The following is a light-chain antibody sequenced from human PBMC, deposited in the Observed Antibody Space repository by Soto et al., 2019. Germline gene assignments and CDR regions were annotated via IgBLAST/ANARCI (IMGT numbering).Light chain of an antibody. Sequence: DIQMTQFPSSLSASVGDRVTITCRASHIISTYLNWYQQQSGKPPKLLIYAASSLQVGVPSRFSGSGSGTDFTLTISSLQPEDFATYSCQQTYDTPWTFGQGTKVEIK. CDR3: QQTYDTPWT. J-gene: IGKJ1*01. V-gene: IGKV1-39*01. CDR1: HIISTY. CDR2: AAS.